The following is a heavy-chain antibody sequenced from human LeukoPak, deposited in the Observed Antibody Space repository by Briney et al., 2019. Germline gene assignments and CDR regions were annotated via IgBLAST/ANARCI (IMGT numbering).Heavy chain of an antibody. CDR2: IHYSGNT. CDR3: ARGMAAAGDPDWFAP. V-gene: IGHV4-59*01. J-gene: IGHJ5*02. Sequence: PSETLSLTCTVSGGSITGFYWSWIRQPPGKGLEWIGYIHYSGNTNYNPSLKSRVTISVDTSKNQFSLHLNSVAAADTAVYYCARGMAAAGDPDWFAPWGQGALVTVSS. CDR1: GGSITGFY. D-gene: IGHD6-13*01.